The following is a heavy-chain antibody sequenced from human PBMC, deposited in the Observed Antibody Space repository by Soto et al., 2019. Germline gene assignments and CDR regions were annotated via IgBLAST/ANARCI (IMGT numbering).Heavy chain of an antibody. CDR2: ISYDGSNK. V-gene: IGHV3-30*18. Sequence: QVQVVESGGGVVQPGRSLRLSCAASGFTFSSYGMHWVRQAPGKGLEWVAVISYDGSNKYYADSVKGRFTISRDNSKNPLYLQMNSLRAEDTAVYYCAKDREYNSGWYGMDVWGQGTTVAVSS. CDR3: AKDREYNSGWYGMDV. CDR1: GFTFSSYG. D-gene: IGHD6-19*01. J-gene: IGHJ6*02.